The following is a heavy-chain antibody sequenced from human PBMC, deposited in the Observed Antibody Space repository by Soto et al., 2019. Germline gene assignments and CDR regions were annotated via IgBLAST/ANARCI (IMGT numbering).Heavy chain of an antibody. CDR3: ALRRIAARPIYYYYGMDV. D-gene: IGHD6-6*01. J-gene: IGHJ6*02. CDR1: GYTFTSYD. Sequence: ASVEVSCKXSGYTFTSYDINWVRQATGQGLEWMGWMNPNSGNTGYAQKFQGRVTMTRNTSISTAYMELSSLRSEDTAVYYCALRRIAARPIYYYYGMDVWGQGTTVTVSS. V-gene: IGHV1-8*01. CDR2: MNPNSGNT.